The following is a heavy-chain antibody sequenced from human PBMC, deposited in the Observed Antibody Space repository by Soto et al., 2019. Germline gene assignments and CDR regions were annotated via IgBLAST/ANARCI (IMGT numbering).Heavy chain of an antibody. J-gene: IGHJ4*02. D-gene: IGHD1-26*01. CDR2: LSGSGGTT. Sequence: GGSLSLSCAASGFTFSSYAMSWVRQAPGKGLEWVSALSGSGGTTYYADSVKGRFTISRDNSKNTLFLQMNSLRAEDTAIYYCARDSAIVGATTLHDCWGQGTLVTVSS. CDR1: GFTFSSYA. V-gene: IGHV3-23*01. CDR3: ARDSAIVGATTLHDC.